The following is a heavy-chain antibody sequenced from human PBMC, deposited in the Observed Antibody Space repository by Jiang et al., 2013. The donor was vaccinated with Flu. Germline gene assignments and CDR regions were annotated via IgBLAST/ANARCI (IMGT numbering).Heavy chain of an antibody. D-gene: IGHD6-19*01. CDR2: MYSGGNS. CDR3: ARGSSGYASGRGPYDY. V-gene: IGHV4-39*07. CDR1: GGSISSSIYY. Sequence: LVKPSETLSLTCTVSGGSISSSIYYWGWIRQPPGKGLEWIASMYSGGNSYYNPSLKSRVTISVDTSKKQFSLKLSSVTAADTAVYYCARGSSGYASGRGPYDYWGQGTLVTVSS. J-gene: IGHJ4*02.